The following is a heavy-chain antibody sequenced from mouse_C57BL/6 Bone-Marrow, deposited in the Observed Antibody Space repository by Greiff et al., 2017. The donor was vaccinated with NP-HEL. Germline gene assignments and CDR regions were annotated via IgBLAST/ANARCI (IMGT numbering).Heavy chain of an antibody. J-gene: IGHJ4*01. CDR3: ATLAYYSNYFYAMDY. V-gene: IGHV1-64*01. Sequence: QVQLQQPGAELVKPGASVKLSCKASGYTFPSYWMHWVKQRPGQGLEWIGMIHPHSGSTNYNEKFKSKATLTVDKSSSTAYMQLSSLTSEDSAVYYCATLAYYSNYFYAMDYWGQGTSVTVSS. CDR2: IHPHSGST. D-gene: IGHD2-5*01. CDR1: GYTFPSYW.